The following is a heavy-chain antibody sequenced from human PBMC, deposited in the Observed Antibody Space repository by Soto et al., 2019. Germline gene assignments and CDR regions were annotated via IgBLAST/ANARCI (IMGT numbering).Heavy chain of an antibody. CDR1: GYTFTSYG. D-gene: IGHD7-27*01. Sequence: QVQLVQSGAEVKKPGASVKVSCKASGYTFTSYGISWVRQAPGQGLEWMGWISAYNGNTNYAQKLQGRVTTTTDTSTSTAYMELRSLRSDDTAVYYCARDYSGTGDQEDESNAFDIWGQGTMVTVSS. CDR3: ARDYSGTGDQEDESNAFDI. J-gene: IGHJ3*02. V-gene: IGHV1-18*01. CDR2: ISAYNGNT.